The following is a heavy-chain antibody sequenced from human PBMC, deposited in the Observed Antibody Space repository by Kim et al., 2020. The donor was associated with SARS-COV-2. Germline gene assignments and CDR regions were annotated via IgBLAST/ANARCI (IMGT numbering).Heavy chain of an antibody. Sequence: ASVKVSCKASGYTFTSYAIHWVRQAPGQRLEWMGWINAGNDNTKYSQKFQGRVTITRDTSANTAYMELSSLRSEDTAVYYCARRGYSGYDPLDYWGQGTLVTVSS. CDR1: GYTFTSYA. V-gene: IGHV1-3*01. J-gene: IGHJ4*02. CDR3: ARRGYSGYDPLDY. CDR2: INAGNDNT. D-gene: IGHD5-12*01.